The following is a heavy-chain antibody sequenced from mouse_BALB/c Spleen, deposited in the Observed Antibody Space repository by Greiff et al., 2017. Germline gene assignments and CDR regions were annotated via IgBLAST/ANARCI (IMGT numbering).Heavy chain of an antibody. J-gene: IGHJ4*01. CDR1: GFNIKDYY. V-gene: IGHV14-4*02. CDR3: NVGMTAYAMDY. Sequence: EVQLQQSGAELVRSGASVKLSCTASGFNIKDYYMHWVKQRPEQGLEWIGWIDPENGDTEYAPKFQGKATMTADTSSNTAYLQLSSLTSEDTAVYYCNVGMTAYAMDYWGQGTSVTVSS. D-gene: IGHD2-10*02. CDR2: IDPENGDT.